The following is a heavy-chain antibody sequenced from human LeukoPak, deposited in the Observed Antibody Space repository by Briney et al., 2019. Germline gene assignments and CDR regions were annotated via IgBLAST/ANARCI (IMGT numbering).Heavy chain of an antibody. CDR3: AKKGGSSWYGNWFDP. Sequence: GGSQRLSCAASGFTFSSYAMSWVRQAPGKGLEWVSAISGSGGSTYYADSVKGRFTISRDNSKNTLYLQMNSLRAEDTAVYYCAKKGGSSWYGNWFDPWGQGTLVTVSS. V-gene: IGHV3-23*01. CDR2: ISGSGGST. D-gene: IGHD6-13*01. CDR1: GFTFSSYA. J-gene: IGHJ5*02.